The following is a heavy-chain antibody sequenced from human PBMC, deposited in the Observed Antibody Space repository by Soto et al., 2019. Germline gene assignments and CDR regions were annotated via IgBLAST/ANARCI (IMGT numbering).Heavy chain of an antibody. CDR2: INPNSGGT. D-gene: IGHD2-15*01. CDR1: GYTFTGYY. V-gene: IGHV1-2*04. Sequence: ASVKVSCKASGYTFTGYYMHWVRQAPGQGLEWMGWINPNSGGTNYAQKFQGWVTMTRDTSISTAYMELSRLRSDDTAVYYCAISREGGSATPYYYYGMDVWGQGTTVTVSS. CDR3: AISREGGSATPYYYYGMDV. J-gene: IGHJ6*02.